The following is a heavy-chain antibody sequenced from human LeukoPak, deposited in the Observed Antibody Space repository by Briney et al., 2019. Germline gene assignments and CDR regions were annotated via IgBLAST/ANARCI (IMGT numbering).Heavy chain of an antibody. D-gene: IGHD3/OR15-3a*01. CDR1: GFTFSSYD. CDR2: FGTAGDS. Sequence: GGSLRLSCAASGFTFSSYDMHWVRQATGKGLEWVSGFGTAGDSYYPDSVKGRFTISRENAKNTLYLQMNSLSGEDTAVYYCVRDKDWYFDYWGQGTLVTVSS. V-gene: IGHV3-13*04. J-gene: IGHJ4*02. CDR3: VRDKDWYFDY.